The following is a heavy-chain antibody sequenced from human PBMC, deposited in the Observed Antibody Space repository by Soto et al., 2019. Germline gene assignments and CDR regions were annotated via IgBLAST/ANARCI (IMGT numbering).Heavy chain of an antibody. Sequence: SETLSLTCAVSGDSISRSNWWSWVRQPPGKGLEWIGEIYYSGSINYNPSLKSRVTISVDKSKNQFSLKLSSVTAADTAVYHCARDVGNFYDSSPTGQFDFWGQGTLVTVSS. CDR2: IYYSGSI. D-gene: IGHD3-22*01. CDR3: ARDVGNFYDSSPTGQFDF. CDR1: GDSISRSNW. J-gene: IGHJ4*02. V-gene: IGHV4-4*02.